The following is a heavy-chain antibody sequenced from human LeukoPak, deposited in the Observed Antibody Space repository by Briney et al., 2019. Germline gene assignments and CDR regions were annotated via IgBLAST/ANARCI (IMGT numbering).Heavy chain of an antibody. CDR2: ITTSSSYM. Sequence: GGSLRLSCAASGFTFSAYNMNWVRRTPGKGLEWVSSITTSSSYMFYADSVRGRFTISRDNSKNTLYLQMNSLGAEDTAVYYCAKEGGDSGRRFDYWGQGTLVTVSS. D-gene: IGHD3-10*01. J-gene: IGHJ4*02. CDR1: GFTFSAYN. V-gene: IGHV3-21*04. CDR3: AKEGGDSGRRFDY.